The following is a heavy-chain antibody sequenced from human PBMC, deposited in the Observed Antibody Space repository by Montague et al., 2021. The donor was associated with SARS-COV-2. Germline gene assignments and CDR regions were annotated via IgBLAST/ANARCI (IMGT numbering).Heavy chain of an antibody. J-gene: IGHJ6*02. CDR3: AREQQRLGAVYYYYGMDV. Sequence: CAISGDSVSSNSAAWNWNRQSPSRGLEWLGRTYYRSKWYNDYALSVKSRITINPDTSENQFSLQLNSVTPEDTAVYYCAREQQRLGAVYYYYGMDVWGQGTTVTVSS. CDR1: GDSVSSNSAA. CDR2: TYYRSKWYN. V-gene: IGHV6-1*01. D-gene: IGHD6-25*01.